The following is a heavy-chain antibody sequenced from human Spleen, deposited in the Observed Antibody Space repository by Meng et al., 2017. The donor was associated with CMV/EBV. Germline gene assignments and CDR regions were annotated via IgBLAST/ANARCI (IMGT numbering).Heavy chain of an antibody. CDR2: IRYDGSNK. CDR1: GFTFSSYG. CDR3: ARAIVGATTRVGADY. V-gene: IGHV3-30*02. J-gene: IGHJ4*02. Sequence: GGSLRLSCAASGFTFSSYGMHWVRQAPGKGLEWVAFIRYDGSNKYYADSVKGRFTISRDNSKNTLYLQMNSLRAEDTAVYYCARAIVGATTRVGADYWGQGTLVTVSS. D-gene: IGHD1-26*01.